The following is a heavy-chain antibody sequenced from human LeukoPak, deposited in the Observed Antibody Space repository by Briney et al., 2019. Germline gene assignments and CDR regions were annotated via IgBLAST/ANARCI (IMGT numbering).Heavy chain of an antibody. J-gene: IGHJ4*02. V-gene: IGHV4-4*07. Sequence: SETLSLTCTVSGDSFSSYYWSWIRQPAGKGLEWIGRISTSGSTNYNPSLKSRVTISVDTSKNHFSLKLTSVTAADTAAYYCTRDRGDYGGPDYWGRGTLVTVSS. CDR3: TRDRGDYGGPDY. CDR1: GDSFSSYY. D-gene: IGHD4-23*01. CDR2: ISTSGST.